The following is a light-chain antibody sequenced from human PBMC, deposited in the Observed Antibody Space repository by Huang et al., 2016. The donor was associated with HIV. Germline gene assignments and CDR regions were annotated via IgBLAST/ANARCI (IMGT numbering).Light chain of an antibody. CDR3: MQALQTPRT. Sequence: DIVMTQSTLSLPVTPGEPASISCRSSQSLLHSNGYNYLDWYLPKPGQSPQLLIYLGSNRASGVPDRFSGSGSGTDFTLKISRVEAEDVGVYYCMQALQTPRTFGQGTKLEIK. V-gene: IGKV2-28*01. J-gene: IGKJ2*01. CDR2: LGS. CDR1: QSLLHSNGYNY.